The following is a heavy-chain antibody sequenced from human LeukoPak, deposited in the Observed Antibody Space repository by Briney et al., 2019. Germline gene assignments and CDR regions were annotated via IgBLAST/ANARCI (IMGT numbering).Heavy chain of an antibody. Sequence: SETLSLTCTVSGGSISSGNYFWSWIRQPAGKGLEWIGRIHTSGSTNYNSSLKSRATISIDTPKNQFSLKLSSVTAADTAVYYCARELNLVRGVSYSWFDPWGQGTLVTVSS. CDR2: IHTSGST. V-gene: IGHV4-61*02. D-gene: IGHD3-10*01. CDR3: ARELNLVRGVSYSWFDP. J-gene: IGHJ5*02. CDR1: GGSISSGNYF.